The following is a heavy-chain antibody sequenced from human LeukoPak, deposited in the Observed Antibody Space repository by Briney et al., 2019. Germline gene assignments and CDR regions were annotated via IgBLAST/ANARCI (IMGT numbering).Heavy chain of an antibody. CDR3: AKDLHGGYSSDY. D-gene: IGHD4-23*01. V-gene: IGHV3-30*02. Sequence: AGGSLRLSCAASGFTFNNFGMHWVRQAPGKVLEWVSFIGYEGVHKYYADSVKGRFTISKDDSKATLYLQMNSLRPEDTAVYYCAKDLHGGYSSDYWGQGTLVTVFS. J-gene: IGHJ4*02. CDR1: GFTFNNFG. CDR2: IGYEGVHK.